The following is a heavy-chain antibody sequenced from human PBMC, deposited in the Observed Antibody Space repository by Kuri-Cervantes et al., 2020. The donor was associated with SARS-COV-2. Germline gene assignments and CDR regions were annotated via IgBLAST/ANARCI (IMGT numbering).Heavy chain of an antibody. CDR2: ISSSSSYI. CDR1: GFTFSSYS. D-gene: IGHD6-19*01. J-gene: IGHJ4*02. Sequence: GGSLRLSCAASGFTFSSYSMNWVRQAPGKGLEWVSSISSSSSYIYYADSVKGRFTISRDNAKNTLYLQMNSLRVEDTAVYYCARELGWIPTSRGLDYWGQGTLVTVSS. CDR3: ARELGWIPTSRGLDY. V-gene: IGHV3-21*01.